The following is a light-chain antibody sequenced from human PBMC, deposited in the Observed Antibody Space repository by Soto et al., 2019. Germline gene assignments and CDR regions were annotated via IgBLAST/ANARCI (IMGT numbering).Light chain of an antibody. Sequence: QSVLTQPASVSGSPGQSVTISCTGPRSDIGDSNFISWYQHSPGKAPRLLIYEVTNRPSGVSKRFSGSKAGNTASLTISGLLDDDEADYFFASFRSGTILVFGTGTKLTVL. J-gene: IGLJ1*01. CDR2: EVT. CDR1: RSDIGDSNF. CDR3: ASFRSGTILV. V-gene: IGLV2-14*01.